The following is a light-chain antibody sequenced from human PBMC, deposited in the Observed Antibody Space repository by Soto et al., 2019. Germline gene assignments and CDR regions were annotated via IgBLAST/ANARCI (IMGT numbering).Light chain of an antibody. Sequence: QPVLTQPPSASGAPGQRVTISCSGSSSNIGSNTVNWYHHLPGTAPKVLIYNNDQRPSGVPDRVSGSKSGTSASLTISGLQSGDEADYYCAAWDDSLNGPMFGGGTKLTVL. CDR3: AAWDDSLNGPM. V-gene: IGLV1-44*01. J-gene: IGLJ3*02. CDR1: SSNIGSNT. CDR2: NND.